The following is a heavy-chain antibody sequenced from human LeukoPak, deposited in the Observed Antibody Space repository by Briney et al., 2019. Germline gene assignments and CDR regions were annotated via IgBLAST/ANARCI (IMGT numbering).Heavy chain of an antibody. Sequence: PSETLSLTCAVYGGSFSGYYWSWIRQPPGKGLEWIGEINHSGSTNYNPSLKSRVTISVDTSKNQFSLKLSSVTAADTAVYYCARGRLAGLQNDFDYWGQGTLVTVSS. CDR3: ARGRLAGLQNDFDY. CDR2: INHSGST. V-gene: IGHV4-34*01. D-gene: IGHD1-14*01. CDR1: GGSFSGYY. J-gene: IGHJ4*02.